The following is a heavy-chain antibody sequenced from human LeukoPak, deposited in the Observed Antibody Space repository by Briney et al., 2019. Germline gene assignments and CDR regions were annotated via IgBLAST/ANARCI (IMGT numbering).Heavy chain of an antibody. CDR3: ATIYSGFYVVLEY. V-gene: IGHV1-24*01. D-gene: IGHD1-26*01. J-gene: IGHJ4*02. Sequence: GASVKVSCKVSGYTLTELSMHWVRQAPGKGVEWMGGFYPEDGETIYAQKFQGRVSMTEDTSTDTAYMEQRRLRYEDTALYYCATIYSGFYVVLEYWGEGTLVSVSS. CDR1: GYTLTELS. CDR2: FYPEDGET.